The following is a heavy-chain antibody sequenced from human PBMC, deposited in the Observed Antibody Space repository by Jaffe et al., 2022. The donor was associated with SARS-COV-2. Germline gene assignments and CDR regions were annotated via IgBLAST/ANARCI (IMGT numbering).Heavy chain of an antibody. V-gene: IGHV3-23*01. CDR1: GFTFSSYA. J-gene: IGHJ3*02. Sequence: EVQLLESGGGLVQPGGSLRLSCAASGFTFSSYAMSWVRQAPGKGLEWVSAISGSGGSTYYADSVKGRFTISRDNSKNTLYLQMNSLRAEDTAVYYCAKAYYYDSSGQPHLLDIWGQGTMVTVSS. CDR3: AKAYYYDSSGQPHLLDI. D-gene: IGHD3-22*01. CDR2: ISGSGGST.